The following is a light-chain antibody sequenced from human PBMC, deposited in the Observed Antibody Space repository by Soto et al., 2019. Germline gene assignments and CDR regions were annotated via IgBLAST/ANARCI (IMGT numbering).Light chain of an antibody. V-gene: IGLV2-14*01. CDR1: NNDVGGYNY. CDR2: EVS. CDR3: QAYDYSLTAFV. J-gene: IGLJ3*02. Sequence: QSVLTQPASVSGSPGQSITISCTGTNNDVGGYNYVSWYQQHPGKAPKFLIYEVSNRPSGVSSRFSGSKSGNTASLTISGLQAEDEADYYCQAYDYSLTAFVFGGGTKVTVL.